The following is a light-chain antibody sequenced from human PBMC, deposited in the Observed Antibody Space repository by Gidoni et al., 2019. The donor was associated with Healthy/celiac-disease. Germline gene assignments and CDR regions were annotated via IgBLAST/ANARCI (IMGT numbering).Light chain of an antibody. CDR3: CSYAGSSTFVV. J-gene: IGLJ2*01. V-gene: IGLV2-23*02. Sequence: QSALTQPASVSGSPGPSITISCTGTSSAVGSYNLVSCYQQHPGKAPKLMIYEVSKRPSGVSNRFSGSKSGNTASLTISGLQAEDEADYYCCSYAGSSTFVVFGGGTKLTVL. CDR2: EVS. CDR1: SSAVGSYNL.